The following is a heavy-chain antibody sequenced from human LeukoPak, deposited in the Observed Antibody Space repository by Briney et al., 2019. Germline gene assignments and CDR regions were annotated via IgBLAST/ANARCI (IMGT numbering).Heavy chain of an antibody. J-gene: IGHJ2*01. CDR1: GFSFNSYD. CDR2: IGTGGDT. D-gene: IGHD3-3*01. V-gene: IGHV3-13*01. CDR3: ARDRGYDFWSGSLDL. Sequence: GGSLRLSCAASGFSFNSYDMHSVRQVRGKGLEWVGAIGTGGDTYYADSVKGRFTISRENAKKSLYLQMDCLRAGDTAVYYCARDRGYDFWSGSLDLWGRGTLVTVSS.